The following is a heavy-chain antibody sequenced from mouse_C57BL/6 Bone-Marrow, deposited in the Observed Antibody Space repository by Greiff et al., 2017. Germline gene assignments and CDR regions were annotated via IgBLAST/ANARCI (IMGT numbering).Heavy chain of an antibody. V-gene: IGHV5-6*01. CDR2: ISSGGSYT. Sequence: EVQLVESGGDLVKPGGSLKLSCAASGFTFSSYGMSWVRQTPDKRLEWVATISSGGSYTYYPASVKGRFTISRDNAKNTLYLQMSSRKSEDTALYYCAILPYRGYFDYWGQGTSLTVSS. D-gene: IGHD2-10*01. CDR1: GFTFSSYG. CDR3: AILPYRGYFDY. J-gene: IGHJ2*02.